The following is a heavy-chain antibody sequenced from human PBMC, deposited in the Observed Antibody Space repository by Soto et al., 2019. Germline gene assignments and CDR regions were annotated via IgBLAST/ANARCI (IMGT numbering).Heavy chain of an antibody. CDR3: TKDQSRNLNHGDYYYYGMDL. D-gene: IGHD3-10*01. J-gene: IGHJ6*02. CDR1: GFTFGSYS. Sequence: PGGSLRLSCAASGFTFGSYSMNWVRQAPGKGLEWVAHINHSSSYTYYTDSVKGRFTISRDNSKNTLYLQMNSLRAEDTAVYYCTKDQSRNLNHGDYYYYGMDLWGQGTTVTVSS. V-gene: IGHV3-21*04. CDR2: INHSSSYT.